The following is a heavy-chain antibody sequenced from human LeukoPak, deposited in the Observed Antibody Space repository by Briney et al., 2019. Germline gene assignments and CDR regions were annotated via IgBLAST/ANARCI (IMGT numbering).Heavy chain of an antibody. J-gene: IGHJ4*02. V-gene: IGHV4-59*01. CDR3: ARDLGFYGDYYFDY. CDR1: GGSISSYY. Sequence: PSETLSLTCTDSGGSISSYYWSWIRQPPGKGLEWIGYIYYSGSTNYNPSLKSRVTISVDTSKNQFSLKLSSVTAADTAVYYCARDLGFYGDYYFDYWGQGTLVTVSS. D-gene: IGHD4-17*01. CDR2: IYYSGST.